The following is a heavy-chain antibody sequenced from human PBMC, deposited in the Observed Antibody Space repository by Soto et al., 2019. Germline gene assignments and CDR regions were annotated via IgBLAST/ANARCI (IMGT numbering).Heavy chain of an antibody. CDR1: GASITDYH. V-gene: IGHV4-59*01. Sequence: PSETLSLTCTVSGASITDYHWSWIRQSPRKGLEWIGSIHYSGTTDYNPALKSRVTISVDTSKTQFSLNLTSATAADTAVYYCSREGAFGDTPWGQGTLVTVSS. CDR3: SREGAFGDTP. D-gene: IGHD4-17*01. CDR2: IHYSGTT. J-gene: IGHJ5*02.